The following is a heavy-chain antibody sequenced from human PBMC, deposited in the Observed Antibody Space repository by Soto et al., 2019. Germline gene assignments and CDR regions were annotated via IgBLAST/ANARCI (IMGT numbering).Heavy chain of an antibody. CDR1: GFTFSSYW. D-gene: IGHD2-15*01. CDR2: INSDGSTT. CDR3: AREVGYCRGGGCYDWFDP. J-gene: IGHJ5*02. Sequence: EVQLVESGGGLVQPGGSLRLSCAASGFTFSSYWMHWVRQAPGKGLVWVSRINSDGSTTTYADSVKGRFTISRDNAKNTLYVQMSSLRAEDTAVYSCAREVGYCRGGGCYDWFDPWGQGTLVTVSA. V-gene: IGHV3-74*01.